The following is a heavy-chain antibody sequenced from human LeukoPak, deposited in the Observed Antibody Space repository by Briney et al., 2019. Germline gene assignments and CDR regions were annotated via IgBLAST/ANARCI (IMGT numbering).Heavy chain of an antibody. V-gene: IGHV1-2*02. J-gene: IGHJ4*02. CDR2: INPNSGGT. Sequence: ASVKVSCKASGYTFTGYYMHWVRQAPGQGLEWMGWINPNSGGTNYAQKFQGRVTMTRDTSISTAYMELSRLRSDDTAVYYCARQVSRVDIVATSLNYWGQGTLVTVSS. CDR3: ARQVSRVDIVATSLNY. CDR1: GYTFTGYY. D-gene: IGHD5-12*01.